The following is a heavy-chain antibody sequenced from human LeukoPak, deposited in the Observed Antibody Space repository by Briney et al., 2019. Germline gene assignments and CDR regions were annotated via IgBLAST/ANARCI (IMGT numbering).Heavy chain of an antibody. Sequence: GGSLRLSCAASGFTFSSYGMHWVRQAPGKGLEWVAVISYDGSNKYYADSVKGRFTISRDNSKSTLYLQMNSLRAEDTAVYYCAKGSDYDPPYYYYYMDVWGKGTTVTISS. CDR2: ISYDGSNK. D-gene: IGHD5-12*01. V-gene: IGHV3-30*18. J-gene: IGHJ6*03. CDR1: GFTFSSYG. CDR3: AKGSDYDPPYYYYYMDV.